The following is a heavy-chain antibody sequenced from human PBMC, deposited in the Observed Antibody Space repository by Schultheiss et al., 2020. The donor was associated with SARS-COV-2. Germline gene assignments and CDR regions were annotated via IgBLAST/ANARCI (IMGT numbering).Heavy chain of an antibody. CDR2: ISAYNGNT. J-gene: IGHJ5*02. D-gene: IGHD3-22*01. CDR3: ARDRAIGMIVVVTSEFDP. V-gene: IGHV1-18*01. Sequence: ASVKVSCKASGGTFSSYAISWVRQAPGQGLEWMGWISAYNGNTNYAQKLQGRVTMTTDTSTSTAYMELRSLTSDDTAVYYCARDRAIGMIVVVTSEFDPWGQGTLVTVSS. CDR1: GGTFSSYA.